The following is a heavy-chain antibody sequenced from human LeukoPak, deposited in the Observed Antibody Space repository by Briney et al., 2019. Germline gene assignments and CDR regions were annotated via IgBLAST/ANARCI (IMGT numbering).Heavy chain of an antibody. V-gene: IGHV1-24*01. CDR1: GYTLTELS. D-gene: IGHD2-2*01. J-gene: IGHJ6*02. Sequence: GASVKVSCKVSGYTLTELSMHWVRQAPGKGLEWMGGFDPEDGETIYAQKFQGRVTMTEDTSTDTAYMELSSLRSEDTDVYYCAPRPRTISSSNCCYYYYYGMDVWGQGTTVTVSS. CDR3: APRPRTISSSNCCYYYYYGMDV. CDR2: FDPEDGET.